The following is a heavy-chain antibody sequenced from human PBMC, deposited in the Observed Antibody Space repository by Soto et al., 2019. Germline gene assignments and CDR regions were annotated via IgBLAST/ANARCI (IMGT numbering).Heavy chain of an antibody. J-gene: IGHJ4*02. CDR3: ARGRYIDWATFDY. CDR1: GGSISSGDYY. D-gene: IGHD3-9*01. Sequence: PSESLSLICTVSGGSISSGDYYWSWIRQPPGKGLEWIGYIYYSGSTYYNPSLKSRVTISVDTSKNQFSLKLSSVTAADTAVYYCARGRYIDWATFDYWGQGTLVTVSS. CDR2: IYYSGST. V-gene: IGHV4-30-4*01.